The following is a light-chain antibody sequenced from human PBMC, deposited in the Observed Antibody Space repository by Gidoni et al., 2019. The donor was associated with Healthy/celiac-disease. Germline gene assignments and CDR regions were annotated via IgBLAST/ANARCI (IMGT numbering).Light chain of an antibody. J-gene: IGLJ1*01. CDR1: SSDVGGYNY. V-gene: IGLV2-14*01. Sequence: QPALTQPASVAGSPGQPTTISCTGTSSDVGGYNYVSWYQQHPGKAPKLMIYEVSNRPSGVSNRFSGSKSGNTASLTISGLQAEDEADYYCSSYTSSSTPCVFGTGTKVTVL. CDR2: EVS. CDR3: SSYTSSSTPCV.